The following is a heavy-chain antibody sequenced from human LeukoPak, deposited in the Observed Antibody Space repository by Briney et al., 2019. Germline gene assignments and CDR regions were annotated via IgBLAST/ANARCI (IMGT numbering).Heavy chain of an antibody. CDR2: INWVGDIT. Sequence: GGSLRLSCAASGFTFNDYGMTWVRQAPGKGLEWVSGINWVGDITRSASSVEGRFSISRDNTKNSLYLQMNSLRADDTAFYYCARTQGDILTGSSASYYFDYWGQGTLVTVSS. D-gene: IGHD3-9*01. V-gene: IGHV3-20*04. CDR3: ARTQGDILTGSSASYYFDY. CDR1: GFTFNDYG. J-gene: IGHJ4*02.